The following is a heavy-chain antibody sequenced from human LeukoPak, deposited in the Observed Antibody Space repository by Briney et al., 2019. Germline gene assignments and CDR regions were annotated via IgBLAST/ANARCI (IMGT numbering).Heavy chain of an antibody. V-gene: IGHV4-61*08. CDR1: GGSISSGGYS. CDR3: ARESRVGDYVWGSYRLLDY. J-gene: IGHJ4*02. CDR2: IYYSGST. Sequence: SETLSLTCAVSGGSISSGGYSWSWIRQPPGKGLEWIGYIYYSGSTNYNPSLKSRVTISVDTSKNQFSLKLSSVTAADTAVYYCARESRVGDYVWGSYRLLDYWGQGTLVTVSS. D-gene: IGHD3-16*02.